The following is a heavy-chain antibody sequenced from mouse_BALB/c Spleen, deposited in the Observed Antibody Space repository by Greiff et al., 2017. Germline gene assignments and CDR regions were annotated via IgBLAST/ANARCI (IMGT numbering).Heavy chain of an antibody. D-gene: IGHD2-1*01. J-gene: IGHJ2*01. Sequence: EVKLVESGGGLVKPGGSLKLSCAASGFTFSSYAMSWVRQTPEKRLEWVASISSGGSTYYPDSVKGRFTISRDNARNILYLQMSSLRSEDTAMYYCAREGYYGNSYYFDYWGQGTTLTVSS. CDR2: ISSGGST. CDR1: GFTFSSYA. V-gene: IGHV5-6-5*01. CDR3: AREGYYGNSYYFDY.